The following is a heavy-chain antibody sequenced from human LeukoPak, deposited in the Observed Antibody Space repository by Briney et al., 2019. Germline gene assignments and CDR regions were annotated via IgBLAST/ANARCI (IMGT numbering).Heavy chain of an antibody. CDR2: IYYSWGM. Sequence: SETLSLTCAVSGSSITSDYFWGWIRQPPGKGLEWIATIYYSWGMYFNPSLKSRVTVSLDSSKNQFSLKMTSLTAADTAIYYCARNVTAGFFDYWGQGIMVTVSS. J-gene: IGHJ4*02. CDR3: ARNVTAGFFDY. V-gene: IGHV4-38-2*01. CDR1: GSSITSDYF. D-gene: IGHD1-1*01.